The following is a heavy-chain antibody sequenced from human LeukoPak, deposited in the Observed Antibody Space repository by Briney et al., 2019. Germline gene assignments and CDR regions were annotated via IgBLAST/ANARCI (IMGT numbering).Heavy chain of an antibody. CDR2: ISGSGGST. Sequence: PGGSLRLSCVASGFTFSSYAMSWVRQAPGNGLERFSGISGSGGSTYYADSVKGRFTISRDNSKNTLFLQMNSLRAEDTAVYYCAKETYSSGWYPYFDYWGQGTLVTVSS. D-gene: IGHD6-19*01. CDR3: AKETYSSGWYPYFDY. J-gene: IGHJ4*02. V-gene: IGHV3-23*01. CDR1: GFTFSSYA.